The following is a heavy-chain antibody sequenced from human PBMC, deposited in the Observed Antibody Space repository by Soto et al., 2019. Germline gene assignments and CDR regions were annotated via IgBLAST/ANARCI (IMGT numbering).Heavy chain of an antibody. D-gene: IGHD4-17*01. Sequence: SETLSLTCTVSGGSISSYSWSWIRQPPGKGLEWIGYVSYSGSTNYNPSLKSRVTISVDTSKNQFSLKLNSVTAADTAVYYCARHPPPVTTGGGVYFYYYMDVWGKGSTVTVSS. V-gene: IGHV4-59*08. CDR2: VSYSGST. J-gene: IGHJ6*03. CDR1: GGSISSYS. CDR3: ARHPPPVTTGGGVYFYYYMDV.